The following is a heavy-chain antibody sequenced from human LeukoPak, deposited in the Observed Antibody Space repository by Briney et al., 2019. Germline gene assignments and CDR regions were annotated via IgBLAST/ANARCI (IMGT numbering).Heavy chain of an antibody. Sequence: GASVKVSCKASGYTFTSYDINWVRQATGQGLEWMGWMNPNSGNTGYAQKFQGRVTITRNTSISTACMELSSLRSEDTAVYYCARGFFGSGWYGYYYMDVWGKGTTVTVSS. D-gene: IGHD6-19*01. CDR3: ARGFFGSGWYGYYYMDV. CDR1: GYTFTSYD. CDR2: MNPNSGNT. V-gene: IGHV1-8*03. J-gene: IGHJ6*03.